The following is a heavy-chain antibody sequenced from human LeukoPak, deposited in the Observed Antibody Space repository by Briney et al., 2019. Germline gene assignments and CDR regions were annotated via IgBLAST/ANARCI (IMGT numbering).Heavy chain of an antibody. V-gene: IGHV3-23*01. CDR3: AKGAYDYIEIAYFDY. J-gene: IGHJ4*02. D-gene: IGHD5-12*01. Sequence: GGSLRLSCVASGFSFNDYAMNWVRQAPGKGLEWVSLIIGSSGTTFYADSVKGRFTISRDKSKSTLYLQMNSLRAEDTAVYYCAKGAYDYIEIAYFDYWGQGSLVTVSS. CDR1: GFSFNDYA. CDR2: IIGSSGTT.